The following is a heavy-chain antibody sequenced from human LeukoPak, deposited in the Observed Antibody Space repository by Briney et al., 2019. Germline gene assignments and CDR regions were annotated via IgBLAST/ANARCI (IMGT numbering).Heavy chain of an antibody. Sequence: PSETLSLTCAVYGGSFSGYYWSWIRQPPGKGLEWIGEINPSGSTDYNPSLKSRVTISVDTSKNQFSLKLSSVTAADTAVYYCARVLTTVTTHFDYWGQGTLVTVSS. CDR1: GGSFSGYY. CDR3: ARVLTTVTTHFDY. CDR2: INPSGST. D-gene: IGHD4-17*01. J-gene: IGHJ4*02. V-gene: IGHV4-34*01.